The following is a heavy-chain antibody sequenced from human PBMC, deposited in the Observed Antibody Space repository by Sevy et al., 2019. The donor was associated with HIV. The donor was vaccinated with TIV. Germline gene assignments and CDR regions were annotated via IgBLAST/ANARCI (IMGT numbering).Heavy chain of an antibody. Sequence: GGSLRLSCVASGFTFRSFSMHWVRQAPGKGVEWVAAIWYDGRTERYADSVQGRFTISRDNSKKTLYLQMNSLRDEDTAIYYCARDAARVIVPTAGFDSWGQRTLVTVSS. CDR1: GFTFRSFS. CDR2: IWYDGRTE. J-gene: IGHJ5*01. CDR3: ARDAARVIVPTAGFDS. D-gene: IGHD1-1*01. V-gene: IGHV3-33*01.